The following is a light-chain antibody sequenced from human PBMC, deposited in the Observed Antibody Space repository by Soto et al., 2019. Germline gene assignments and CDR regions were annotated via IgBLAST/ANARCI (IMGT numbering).Light chain of an antibody. CDR3: YSFTGISTSLFV. Sequence: QSVLTQPASVSGSPGQSITISCTGSSRDIGTSNLVSWYQQYPGKAPKLIIYEVTKRPSGISYRFSGSKSDNTASLTISGLQPEDEATYYCYSFTGISTSLFVFGTGTKDTDL. CDR2: EVT. CDR1: SRDIGTSNL. V-gene: IGLV2-23*02. J-gene: IGLJ1*01.